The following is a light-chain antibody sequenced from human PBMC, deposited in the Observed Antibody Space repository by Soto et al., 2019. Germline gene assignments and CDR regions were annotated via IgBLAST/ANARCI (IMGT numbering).Light chain of an antibody. Sequence: EVVMTQSPATLSVFPGEVATLACRASQSVGSNLAWYQQKPGQAPRLLIYGASTRATGIPVRFSGSGSGTEFTLTISSLQSEDFAVYYCQEFNNWPELTFGGGTKMEIK. CDR2: GAS. J-gene: IGKJ4*01. CDR1: QSVGSN. V-gene: IGKV3-15*01. CDR3: QEFNNWPELT.